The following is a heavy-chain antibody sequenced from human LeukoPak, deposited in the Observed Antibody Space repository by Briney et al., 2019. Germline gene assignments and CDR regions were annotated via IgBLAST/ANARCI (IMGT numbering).Heavy chain of an antibody. J-gene: IGHJ5*02. CDR3: ESSIVVAPSWFDP. CDR1: GGSFSGYY. CDR2: INHSGST. V-gene: IGHV4-34*01. Sequence: PSETLSLTCAVYGGSFSGYYWTWIRQTPGRGLEWIGEINHSGSTNYNPSLKNRFIISVDTSKNQFSLRMTSVTAADTAVYYCESSIVVAPSWFDPWGQGTLVTVSS. D-gene: IGHD3-22*01.